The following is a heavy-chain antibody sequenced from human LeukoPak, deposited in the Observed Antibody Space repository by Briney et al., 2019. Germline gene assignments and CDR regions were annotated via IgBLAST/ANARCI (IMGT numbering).Heavy chain of an antibody. CDR2: IIPILGIA. D-gene: IGHD3-22*01. CDR3: ARAGSGLTVRLLGASGGYFDY. J-gene: IGHJ4*02. CDR1: GGTFISYA. V-gene: IGHV1-69*04. Sequence: SVTVSFKASGGTFISYAISWVRQAPGQGLEWMGRIIPILGIANYAQKFQGRVTITADKSTSTAYMELSSLRSEDTAVYYCARAGSGLTVRLLGASGGYFDYWGQGTLVTVSS.